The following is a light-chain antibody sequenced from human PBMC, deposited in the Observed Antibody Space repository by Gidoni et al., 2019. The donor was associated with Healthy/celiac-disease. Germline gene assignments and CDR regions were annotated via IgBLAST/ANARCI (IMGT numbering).Light chain of an antibody. J-gene: IGLJ2*01. CDR2: EVS. CDR3: SSYAGQGV. V-gene: IGLV2-8*01. CDR1: SSYVGGYNY. Sequence: QSALNQPPSASGSPGQSVTISCTGTSSYVGGYNYVSCYQQHPGTAPKLMIYEVSKRPSGVPDRFSGSKSGNTASLTVSGLQAEDEADYYCSSYAGQGVFGGGTKLTVL.